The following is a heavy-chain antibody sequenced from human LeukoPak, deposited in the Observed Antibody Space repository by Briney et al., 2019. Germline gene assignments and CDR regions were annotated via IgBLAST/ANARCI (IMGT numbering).Heavy chain of an antibody. Sequence: GGSLRLSCAASGFTFSSSSMHWVRQAPGKGLEWVSAISGSGGSTNYADSVKGRFTISRDNSKNMLYLQMNSLRAEDTAEYYCAKCSGWFVRGKDYYYYYMDVWGKGTTVTVSS. V-gene: IGHV3-23*01. CDR3: AKCSGWFVRGKDYYYYYMDV. J-gene: IGHJ6*03. D-gene: IGHD6-19*01. CDR1: GFTFSSSS. CDR2: ISGSGGST.